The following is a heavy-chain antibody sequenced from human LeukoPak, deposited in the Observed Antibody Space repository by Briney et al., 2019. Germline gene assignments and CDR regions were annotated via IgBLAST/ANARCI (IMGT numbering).Heavy chain of an antibody. V-gene: IGHV3-11*01. D-gene: IGHD3-16*01. Sequence: GGSLRLSCAASGFTFSDYYMSWIRQAPGKGLEWVSHISSSGSTIFYADSVKDRFTISRDNAKNSLYLQMNSLRAEDTAVYYCARAWGNLYYYFDSWGQGTLATVSS. CDR3: ARAWGNLYYYFDS. CDR2: ISSSGSTI. J-gene: IGHJ4*02. CDR1: GFTFSDYY.